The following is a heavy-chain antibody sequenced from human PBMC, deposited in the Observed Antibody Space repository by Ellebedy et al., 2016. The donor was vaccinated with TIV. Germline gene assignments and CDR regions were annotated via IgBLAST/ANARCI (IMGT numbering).Heavy chain of an antibody. D-gene: IGHD4-17*01. CDR2: IYYSGST. Sequence: MPSETLSLTCTVSGGSISSSSYYWGWIRQPPGKGLEWIGSIYYSGSTYYNPSLKSRVIISVDTSKNQFSLKLSSVTAADTAVYYCAREPALTVTTLTGADYWGQGTLVTVSS. V-gene: IGHV4-39*01. J-gene: IGHJ4*02. CDR3: AREPALTVTTLTGADY. CDR1: GGSISSSSYY.